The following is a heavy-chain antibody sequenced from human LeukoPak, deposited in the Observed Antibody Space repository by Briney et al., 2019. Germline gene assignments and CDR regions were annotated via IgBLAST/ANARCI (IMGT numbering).Heavy chain of an antibody. D-gene: IGHD3-22*01. V-gene: IGHV3-74*01. CDR3: AREYYYDSSGYDGQNWFDP. CDR1: GFTFSSYW. Sequence: PGGPLRLSCAASGFTFSSYWMHWVRQAPGKGLVWVSRINSDGSSTSYADSVKGRFTISRDNAKNTLYLQMNSLRAEDTAVYYCAREYYYDSSGYDGQNWFDPWGQGTLVTVSS. J-gene: IGHJ5*02. CDR2: INSDGSST.